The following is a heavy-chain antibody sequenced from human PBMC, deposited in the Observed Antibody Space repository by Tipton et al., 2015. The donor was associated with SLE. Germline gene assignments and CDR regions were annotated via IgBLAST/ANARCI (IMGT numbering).Heavy chain of an antibody. CDR2: INHSGST. J-gene: IGHJ4*02. CDR3: ARHSRGRGGATPFDY. CDR1: GGSFSGYY. D-gene: IGHD1-26*01. V-gene: IGHV4-34*01. Sequence: TLSLTCAVYGGSFSGYYWSWIRQPPGKGLEWIGEINHSGSTNYNPSLKSRVTISVDTSKNQFSLKLSSVTAADTAVYYCARHSRGRGGATPFDYWGQGTPVTVSS.